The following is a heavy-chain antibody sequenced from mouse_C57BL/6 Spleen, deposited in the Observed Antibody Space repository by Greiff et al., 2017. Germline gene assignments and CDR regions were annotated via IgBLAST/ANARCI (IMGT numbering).Heavy chain of an antibody. CDR1: GYTFTDYN. D-gene: IGHD4-1*02. Sequence: VQLQQSGPELVKPGASVKIPCKASGYTFTDYNMDWVKQSHGKSLEWIGDINPNNGGTIYNQKFKGRATLTVAKSSSTAYMSLRSLTSEDTAVYYCARSNWDGAMDYWGQGTSVTVSS. CDR2: INPNNGGT. V-gene: IGHV1-18*01. J-gene: IGHJ4*01. CDR3: ARSNWDGAMDY.